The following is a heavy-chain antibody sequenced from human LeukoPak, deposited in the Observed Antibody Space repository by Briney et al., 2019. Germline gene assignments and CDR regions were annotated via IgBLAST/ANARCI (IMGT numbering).Heavy chain of an antibody. CDR1: GLTVSSNY. D-gene: IGHD1/OR15-1a*01. CDR2: GYSGGST. V-gene: IGHV3-66*01. Sequence: PGGSLRLSCAASGLTVSSNYMSWVRQAPGKGLEWVSVGYSGGSTYYADSVKGRFTISRDNSKNTLFLQMNSLRAEDTAVYYCARSNCNSCYRGVWYYFDYWGQGTLVTVSS. CDR3: ARSNCNSCYRGVWYYFDY. J-gene: IGHJ4*02.